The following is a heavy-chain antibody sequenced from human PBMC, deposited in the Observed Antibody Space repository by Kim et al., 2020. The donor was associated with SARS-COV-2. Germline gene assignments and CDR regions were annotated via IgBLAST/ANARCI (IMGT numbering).Heavy chain of an antibody. Sequence: KSRVTLSVDTATNQFSLKLSSVTAADTAVYYCARKGAGSSSWYFDDAFDIWGQGTMVTVSS. CDR3: ARKGAGSSSWYFDDAFDI. V-gene: IGHV4-59*01. J-gene: IGHJ3*02. D-gene: IGHD6-13*01.